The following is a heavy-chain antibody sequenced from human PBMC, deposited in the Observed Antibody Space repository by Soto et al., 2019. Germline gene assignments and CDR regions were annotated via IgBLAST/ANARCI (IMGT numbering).Heavy chain of an antibody. Sequence: PGGSLRLSCAASGFTFSSYAMHWVRQAPGKGLEYVSDINSNGGSTYYANSVKGRFTISRDNAKNSLYLQMNSLRAEDTAVYYCTGGQDNLAVNFDYWGQGT. CDR1: GFTFSSYA. J-gene: IGHJ4*02. D-gene: IGHD1-1*01. CDR2: INSNGGST. CDR3: TGGQDNLAVNFDY. V-gene: IGHV3-64*01.